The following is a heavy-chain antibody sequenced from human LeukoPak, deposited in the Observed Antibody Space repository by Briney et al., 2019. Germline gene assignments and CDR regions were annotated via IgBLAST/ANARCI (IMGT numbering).Heavy chain of an antibody. J-gene: IGHJ6*03. D-gene: IGHD3-10*01. CDR1: GYTFTGYY. V-gene: IGHV1-2*02. CDR2: INPNSGGT. CDR3: ARSLTNYYYYDMDV. Sequence: ASVKVSCKASGYTFTGYYMHWVRQAPGQGLEWMGWINPNSGGTNYAQKFQGRVTMTRDTSISTAYMELSRLRSDDTAVYYCARSLTNYYYYDMDVWGKGTTVTVSS.